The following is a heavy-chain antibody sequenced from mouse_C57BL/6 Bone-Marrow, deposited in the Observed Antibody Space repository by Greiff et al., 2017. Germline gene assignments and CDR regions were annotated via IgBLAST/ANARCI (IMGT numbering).Heavy chain of an antibody. V-gene: IGHV1-81*01. CDR1: GYTFTSYG. J-gene: IGHJ2*01. CDR2: IYPRSGNT. D-gene: IGHD1-1*01. CDR3: AAQGYGRDFAY. Sequence: VQLQQSGAELARPGASVKLSCKASGYTFTSYGISWVKQRTGQGLEWIGEIYPRSGNTYYNEKFKGKATLTAAKSSSTAYMKLRSLTSEDSAVYFCAAQGYGRDFAYRGGGTTLTVHS.